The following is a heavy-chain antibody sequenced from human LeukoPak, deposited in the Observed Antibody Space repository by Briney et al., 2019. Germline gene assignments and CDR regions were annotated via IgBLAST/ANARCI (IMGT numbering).Heavy chain of an antibody. D-gene: IGHD6-25*01. J-gene: IGHJ5*02. Sequence: GGSLRLSCAASGFTFSSYAMSWVRQAPGKGLEWVSAISGSGGSTYYADSVKGRFTISRDNSKNTLYLQMNSLRAEDTAVYYCAGSGRYSGWNSWFDPWGQGTLVIVSS. CDR2: ISGSGGST. CDR3: AGSGRYSGWNSWFDP. V-gene: IGHV3-23*01. CDR1: GFTFSSYA.